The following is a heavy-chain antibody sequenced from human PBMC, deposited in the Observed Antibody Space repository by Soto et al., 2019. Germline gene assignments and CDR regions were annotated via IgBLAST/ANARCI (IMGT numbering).Heavy chain of an antibody. Sequence: QVQLVQSGVEVKKPGASVKVSCKASGYTFTNYAISWVRQAPGRGLEWMGWVNTYNGNPNYAQIFQGRITMTTNTSTGTAYMELWSLKSDDSAVYYCARNSQYSTSWQRFGSWGQGTLVTVSS. CDR1: GYTFTNYA. J-gene: IGHJ4*02. CDR2: VNTYNGNP. CDR3: ARNSQYSTSWQRFGS. D-gene: IGHD6-13*01. V-gene: IGHV1-18*01.